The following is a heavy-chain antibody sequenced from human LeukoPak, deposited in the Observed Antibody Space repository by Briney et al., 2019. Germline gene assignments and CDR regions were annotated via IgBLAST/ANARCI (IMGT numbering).Heavy chain of an antibody. Sequence: GGSLRLSCAASGFTFSDHHMDWVRQTPGKGLDWVGRIRNKASGYTTEYAASVKGRFIISRDDSKNSLYLQMNSLKIEDTAVYYCTSFDFWGQGTLVTVSS. CDR1: GFTFSDHH. CDR2: IRNKASGYTT. V-gene: IGHV3-72*01. J-gene: IGHJ4*02. CDR3: TSFDF.